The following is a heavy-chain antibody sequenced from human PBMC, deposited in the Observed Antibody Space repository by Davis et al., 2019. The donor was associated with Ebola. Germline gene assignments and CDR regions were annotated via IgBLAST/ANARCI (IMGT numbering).Heavy chain of an antibody. Sequence: GGPLRLSCAASGFTFSSYAMHWVRQAPGKGLAWVAVISYDGSNKYYADSVKGRFTISRDNSKNTLYLQMNSLRAEDTAVYYCARSTGMDVWGQGTTVTVSS. CDR1: GFTFSSYA. V-gene: IGHV3-30*04. CDR2: ISYDGSNK. J-gene: IGHJ6*02. D-gene: IGHD2-2*01. CDR3: ARSTGMDV.